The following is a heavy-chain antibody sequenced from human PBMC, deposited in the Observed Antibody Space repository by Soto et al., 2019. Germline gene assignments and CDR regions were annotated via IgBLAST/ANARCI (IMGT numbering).Heavy chain of an antibody. D-gene: IGHD3-10*01. CDR1: GGSISSGGYY. CDR2: IHNSGAT. CDR3: AREGAGSYWFDP. V-gene: IGHV4-31*03. J-gene: IGHJ5*02. Sequence: PSETLSLTCTISGGSISSGGYYWSWIRQHPTEGLEWIGYIHNSGATYYNPSLNSRVSISVDTSKHQFSLNVYSVTAADTAVYYCAREGAGSYWFDPWGQGVLVTVSS.